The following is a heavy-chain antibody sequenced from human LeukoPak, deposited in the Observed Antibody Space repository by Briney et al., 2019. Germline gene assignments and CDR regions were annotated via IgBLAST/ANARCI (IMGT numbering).Heavy chain of an antibody. CDR2: ISSSGSSI. CDR3: ARYLLDYDSSGYYYGDY. J-gene: IGHJ4*02. D-gene: IGHD3-22*01. V-gene: IGHV3-11*04. Sequence: GGSLRLSCAASGFTFSDYYMSWIRQAPGKGLEWVSYISSSGSSIYYADSVRGRFTISRDNAKNSLYLQMNSLRAEDTAVYYCARYLLDYDSSGYYYGDYWGQGTLVTVSS. CDR1: GFTFSDYY.